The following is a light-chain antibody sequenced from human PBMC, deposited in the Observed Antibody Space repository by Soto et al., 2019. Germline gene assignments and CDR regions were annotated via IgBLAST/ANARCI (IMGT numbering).Light chain of an antibody. Sequence: EIVLTQSPGTLSLSPGERATLSCRASQSVSSSYLAWYQQKPGQAPRLLIYDASRATGIPDRLSGSGSGTDFTLTIARLKPDHSAVYCCQHSGTSALFGPGTKVDI. CDR1: QSVSSSY. CDR3: QHSGTSAL. V-gene: IGKV3-20*01. J-gene: IGKJ3*01. CDR2: DAS.